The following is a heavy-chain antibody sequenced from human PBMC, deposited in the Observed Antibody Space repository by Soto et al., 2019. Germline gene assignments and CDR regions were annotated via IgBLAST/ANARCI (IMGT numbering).Heavy chain of an antibody. CDR2: IKQDGSEK. CDR3: ARGRYDDI. D-gene: IGHD1-20*01. J-gene: IGHJ3*02. CDR1: GFTFSSYA. V-gene: IGHV3-7*03. Sequence: GGSLRLSCAASGFTFSSYAMHWVRQAPGKGLEWVANIKQDGSEKYYVDSVKGRFTISRDNAKNSLYLQMNSLRAEDTAVYYCARGRYDDIWGQGTMVTVSS.